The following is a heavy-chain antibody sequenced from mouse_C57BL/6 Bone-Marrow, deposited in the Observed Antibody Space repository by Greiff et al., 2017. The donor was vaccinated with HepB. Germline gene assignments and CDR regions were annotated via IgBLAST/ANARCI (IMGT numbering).Heavy chain of an antibody. CDR3: ARAPLGGSSYNYFDY. CDR2: IDPNSGGT. V-gene: IGHV1-72*01. Sequence: QVQLQQPGAELVKPGASVKLSCKASGYTFTSYWMHWVKQRPGRGLEWIGRIDPNSGGTKYNEKFKSKATLTVDKPSSTAYMQLSSLTSEDSAVYYGARAPLGGSSYNYFDYWGQGTTLTVSS. CDR1: GYTFTSYW. J-gene: IGHJ2*01. D-gene: IGHD1-1*01.